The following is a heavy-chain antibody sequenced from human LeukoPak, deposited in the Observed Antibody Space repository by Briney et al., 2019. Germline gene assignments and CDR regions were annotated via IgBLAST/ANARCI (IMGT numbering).Heavy chain of an antibody. V-gene: IGHV3-21*01. CDR2: ISFRSNYR. Sequence: PGGSVRLSCAASGYTFSDFSVNWVRQAPGKGLEWVSSISFRSNYRYYADSVRGRFTISRDDARDSLFLQMNSLRAEDTAVYFCVRLRRNNDRSGYYYYYDYWGQGTLVTVSS. J-gene: IGHJ4*02. CDR1: GYTFSDFS. CDR3: VRLRRNNDRSGYYYYYDY. D-gene: IGHD3-22*01.